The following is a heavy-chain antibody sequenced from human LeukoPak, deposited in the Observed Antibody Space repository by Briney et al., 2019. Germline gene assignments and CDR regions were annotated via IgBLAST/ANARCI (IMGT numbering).Heavy chain of an antibody. D-gene: IGHD4-11*01. Sequence: SVKVSCKASGGTFSSYAISWVRQAPGQGLEWMGGIIPIFGTANYAQKFQGRVTITADESTSTAYMELSSLRSEDTAVYYCARRSPPTVMGGYYYYGMDVRGQGTTVTVSS. V-gene: IGHV1-69*13. J-gene: IGHJ6*02. CDR1: GGTFSSYA. CDR3: ARRSPPTVMGGYYYYGMDV. CDR2: IIPIFGTA.